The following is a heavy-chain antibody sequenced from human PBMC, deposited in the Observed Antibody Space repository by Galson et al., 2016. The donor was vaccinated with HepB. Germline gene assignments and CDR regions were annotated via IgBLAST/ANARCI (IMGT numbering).Heavy chain of an antibody. Sequence: SVKVSCKVSGYSLTDLSMHWVRQGPGKGLEWMGGFDPEDRRTIYAPKIQDRVTLTEDTPTDTAYMELNSLRSDDTAVYFCATLDYGDYALDYWGQGTLVTVSS. J-gene: IGHJ4*02. CDR3: ATLDYGDYALDY. CDR2: FDPEDRRT. V-gene: IGHV1-24*01. D-gene: IGHD4-17*01. CDR1: GYSLTDLS.